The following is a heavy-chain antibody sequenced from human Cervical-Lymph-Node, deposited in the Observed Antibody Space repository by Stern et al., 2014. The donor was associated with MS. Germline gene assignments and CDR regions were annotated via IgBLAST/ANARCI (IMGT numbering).Heavy chain of an antibody. CDR2: LYWDDEK. D-gene: IGHD1-26*01. J-gene: IGHJ5*02. Sequence: QITLKESGPTLVKPTQTLTLTCDFSGFSLTTSGVGVGWIRQPPGKALEWLALLYWDDEKRYSPSLKNRLSIITDTAKNQVDLTMTNMDPVDTGTYYCAHRSTSVAGAWASWGQGILVVVSS. V-gene: IGHV2-5*02. CDR1: GFSLTTSGVG. CDR3: AHRSTSVAGAWAS.